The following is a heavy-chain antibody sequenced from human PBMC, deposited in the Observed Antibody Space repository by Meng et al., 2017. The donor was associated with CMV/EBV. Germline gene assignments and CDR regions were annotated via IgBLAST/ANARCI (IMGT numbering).Heavy chain of an antibody. J-gene: IGHJ6*02. D-gene: IGHD2-2*01. CDR1: GFTFSSYG. V-gene: IGHV3-7*01. CDR2: IKHDGSEK. CDR3: ARGAIVVVPAPPQYYYYGMDV. Sequence: LSLTCAASGFTFSSYGMHWVRQAPGKGLEWVANIKHDGSEKYYVDSVKGRFTISRDNAKNSLYLQMNSLRAEDTAVYYCARGAIVVVPAPPQYYYYGMDVWGQGTTVTVSS.